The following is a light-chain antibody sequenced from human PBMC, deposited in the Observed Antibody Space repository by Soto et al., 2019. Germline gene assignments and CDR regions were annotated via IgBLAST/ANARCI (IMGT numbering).Light chain of an antibody. CDR1: SSNIGSSA. CDR2: SND. CDR3: AAWDDSLNGLV. V-gene: IGLV1-44*01. J-gene: IGLJ1*01. Sequence: QSVLTQPPSASGTPGQRVTISCSGSSSNIGSSAVNWYQQLPGTAPKLLIHSNDQRPSGVPDRVSGSKSGTSASLAISGLQSEDEADYYCAAWDDSLNGLVFGTGTKVTVL.